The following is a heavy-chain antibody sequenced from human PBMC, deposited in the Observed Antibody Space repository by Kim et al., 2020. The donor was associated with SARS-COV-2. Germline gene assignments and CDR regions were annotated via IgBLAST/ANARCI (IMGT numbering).Heavy chain of an antibody. CDR1: GGSISSYY. J-gene: IGHJ4*02. V-gene: IGHV4-59*01. D-gene: IGHD6-13*01. Sequence: SETLSLTCTVSGGSISSYYWSWIRQPPGKGLEWIGYIYYSGSTNYNPSLKSRVTISVDTSKNQFSLKLSSVTAADTAVDYCATVSESSSGDPHGGQGTLGTVSS. CDR3: ATVSESSSGDPH. CDR2: IYYSGST.